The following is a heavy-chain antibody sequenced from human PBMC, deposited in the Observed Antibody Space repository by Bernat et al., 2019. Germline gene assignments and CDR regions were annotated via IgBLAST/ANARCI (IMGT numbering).Heavy chain of an antibody. CDR3: AKEQSIAPIGAPKPFDY. CDR2: ISYDGSNK. J-gene: IGHJ4*02. Sequence: QVQLVESGGGVVQPGRSLRLSCAASGFTFSSYAMHWVRQAPGKGLEWVAVISYDGSNKYYADSVKGRFTISRDNSKNTLFLQMNSLRAEDTAVYYCAKEQSIAPIGAPKPFDYWGQGTLVTVSS. V-gene: IGHV3-30-3*01. D-gene: IGHD6-6*01. CDR1: GFTFSSYA.